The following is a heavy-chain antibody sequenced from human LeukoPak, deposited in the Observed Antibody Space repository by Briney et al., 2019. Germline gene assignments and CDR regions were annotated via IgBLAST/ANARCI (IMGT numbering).Heavy chain of an antibody. V-gene: IGHV3-74*01. D-gene: IGHD1-26*01. CDR3: ARGAIAGANFDY. CDR2: ITTDGSGT. Sequence: GGSLRLSCADSGFTFGRYWMHWFRQAPGKGLVWVSHITTDGSGTSYADSVKGRFTISRDNAKNTLYLQMNSLRAEDTAVYYCARGAIAGANFDYWGQGTLVAVSS. CDR1: GFTFGRYW. J-gene: IGHJ4*02.